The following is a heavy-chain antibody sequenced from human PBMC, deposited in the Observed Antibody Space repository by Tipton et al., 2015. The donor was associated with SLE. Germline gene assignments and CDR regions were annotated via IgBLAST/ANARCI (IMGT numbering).Heavy chain of an antibody. CDR1: GDSISFYY. CDR3: ARHPAAWSGLYYYYYYMDV. Sequence: TLSLTCAVSGDSISFYYWSWIRKPAGKGLEWIGHIYSNGDSNYNPSLKSRVTISVDTSKNQFSLKLSSVTAADTAVYYCARHPAAWSGLYYYYYYMDVWGKGTAVTVSS. D-gene: IGHD3-3*01. J-gene: IGHJ6*03. V-gene: IGHV4-4*07. CDR2: IYSNGDS.